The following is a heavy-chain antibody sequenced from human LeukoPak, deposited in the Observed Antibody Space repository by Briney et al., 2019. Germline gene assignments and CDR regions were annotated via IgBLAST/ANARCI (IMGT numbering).Heavy chain of an antibody. D-gene: IGHD3-3*01. CDR3: ARGSRGMEWLLYQRGFDY. J-gene: IGHJ4*02. CDR2: INHSGST. V-gene: IGHV4-34*01. Sequence: SETLSLTCAVYGGSFSGYYWSWLRQPPGKGLEWIGEINHSGSTNYNPSLKSRVTISVDTSKNQFSLKLSSVTAADTAVYYCARGSRGMEWLLYQRGFDYWGQGTLVTVSS. CDR1: GGSFSGYY.